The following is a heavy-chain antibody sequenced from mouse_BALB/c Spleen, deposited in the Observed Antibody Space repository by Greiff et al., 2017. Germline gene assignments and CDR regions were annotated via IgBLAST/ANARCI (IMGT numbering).Heavy chain of an antibody. V-gene: IGHV5-17*02. CDR2: ISSGSSTI. Sequence: EVKLMESGGGLVQPGGSRKLSCAASGFTFSSFGMHWVRQAPEKGLEWVAYISSGSSTIYYADTVKGRFTISRDNPKNTLFLQMTSLRSEDTAMYYCARGDYGSSYRYFDVWGAGTTVTVSS. CDR1: GFTFSSFG. CDR3: ARGDYGSSYRYFDV. D-gene: IGHD1-1*01. J-gene: IGHJ1*01.